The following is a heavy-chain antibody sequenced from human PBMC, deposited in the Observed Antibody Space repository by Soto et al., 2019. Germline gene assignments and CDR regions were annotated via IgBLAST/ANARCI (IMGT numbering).Heavy chain of an antibody. CDR3: ARSGYSSGWYHWYFDF. V-gene: IGHV1-3*01. CDR1: GYIFINYA. J-gene: IGHJ2*01. CDR2: INGGNGKT. Sequence: QVQLVQSGAEVRKPGASVKVSCKTSGYIFINYAMHWVRQAPGRRLEWMGWINGGNGKTEYSQKFQGRVTITRDTSASTVYMELSSLTSEDIAVFYCARSGYSSGWYHWYFDFWGRGTLVTVSS. D-gene: IGHD6-19*01.